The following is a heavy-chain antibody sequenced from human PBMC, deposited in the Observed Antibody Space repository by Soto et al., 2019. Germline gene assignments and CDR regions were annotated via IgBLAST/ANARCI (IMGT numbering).Heavy chain of an antibody. D-gene: IGHD6-13*01. CDR3: ARGVDSSPENWFDP. J-gene: IGHJ5*02. V-gene: IGHV3-11*06. Sequence: GGSLRISCAASGFTFSDYYMSWIRQAPGKGLEWVSYISSSSSYTNYADSVKGRFTISRDNAKNSLYLQMNSLRAEDTAVYYCARGVDSSPENWFDPWGQGTLVTVSS. CDR1: GFTFSDYY. CDR2: ISSSSSYT.